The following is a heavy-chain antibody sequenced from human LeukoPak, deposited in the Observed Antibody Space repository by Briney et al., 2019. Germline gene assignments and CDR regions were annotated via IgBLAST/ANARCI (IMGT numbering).Heavy chain of an antibody. CDR3: AKGLARFGYGALLDY. J-gene: IGHJ4*02. Sequence: GGSLRLSCAASGFTFNNYGMHWVRQAPGKGLEWAAVISYDGPNKYYADSVRGRFTISRDNSKNTQYLQMNSLRSEDTAVYYCAKGLARFGYGALLDYWGQGTLVTVSS. CDR1: GFTFNNYG. D-gene: IGHD4/OR15-4a*01. V-gene: IGHV3-30*18. CDR2: ISYDGPNK.